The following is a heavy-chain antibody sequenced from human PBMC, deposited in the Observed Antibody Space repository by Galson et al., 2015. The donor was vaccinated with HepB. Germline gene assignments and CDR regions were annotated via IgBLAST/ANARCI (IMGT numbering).Heavy chain of an antibody. J-gene: IGHJ5*02. CDR1: GFPFSAYA. Sequence: SLRLSCAASGFPFSAYAMTWVRQAPGKGLEWVSAISGSGDSTYYAGSVKGRFTISRDNSKNTLYLQINSLRAEETAVYYCAKEPSFGIVPDWFDPRGQGTLVTVSS. V-gene: IGHV3-23*01. D-gene: IGHD3-3*01. CDR3: AKEPSFGIVPDWFDP. CDR2: ISGSGDST.